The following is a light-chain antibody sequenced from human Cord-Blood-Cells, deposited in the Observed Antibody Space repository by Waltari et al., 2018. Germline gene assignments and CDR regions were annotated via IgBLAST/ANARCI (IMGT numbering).Light chain of an antibody. Sequence: QSVLTQPPSASGTPGQRVTISCSGSSSNIRSNTVNWYQQLPGTAPKLLIYSNNQRPSGVPDRFSGSKSGTSASLAISGLQSEDEADYYCAAWDDSLNGPPVVFGGGTKLTVL. CDR1: SSNIRSNT. CDR3: AAWDDSLNGPPVV. V-gene: IGLV1-44*01. J-gene: IGLJ2*01. CDR2: SNN.